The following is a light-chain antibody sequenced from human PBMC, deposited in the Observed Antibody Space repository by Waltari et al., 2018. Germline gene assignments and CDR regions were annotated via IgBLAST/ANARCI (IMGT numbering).Light chain of an antibody. CDR1: PAISSY. V-gene: IGKV1-9*01. J-gene: IGKJ3*01. CDR3: QQVDNYPIFT. Sequence: DRQLTQSPSFLSASVVDRVTITCRASPAISSYLAWYQQNPGKAPNLLIYAASTLQSGVPSRFSGSGSGTEFTLTISSLQPEDFATYYCQQVDNYPIFTFGPGTKVDIK. CDR2: AAS.